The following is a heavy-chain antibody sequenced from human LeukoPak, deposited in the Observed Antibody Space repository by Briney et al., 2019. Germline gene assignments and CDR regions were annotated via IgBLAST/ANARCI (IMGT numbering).Heavy chain of an antibody. CDR2: ISHDGSNK. V-gene: IGHV3-30*04. CDR3: ATGGGYSAWDYFDY. J-gene: IGHJ4*02. D-gene: IGHD5-18*01. CDR1: GFTFSSYA. Sequence: GGSQRLSCAASGFTFSSYAMHWVRQAPGKGLEWVAVISHDGSNKYYADSVKGRFTISRDNSKNTLYLQMNSLRAEDTAVYYCATGGGYSAWDYFDYWGQGTLVTVSS.